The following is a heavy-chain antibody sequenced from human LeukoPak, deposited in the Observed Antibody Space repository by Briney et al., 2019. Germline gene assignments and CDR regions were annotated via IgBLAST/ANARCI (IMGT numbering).Heavy chain of an antibody. J-gene: IGHJ4*02. Sequence: GGSLRLSCAASGFTFSSYGMHWVRQAPGKVLEWVAVISYDGSNKYYADSVKGRFTISRDNSKNTLYLQMNSLRAEDTAVYYCAKEYYYDSSGYDYWGQGTLVTVSS. CDR2: ISYDGSNK. V-gene: IGHV3-30*18. CDR1: GFTFSSYG. D-gene: IGHD3-22*01. CDR3: AKEYYYDSSGYDY.